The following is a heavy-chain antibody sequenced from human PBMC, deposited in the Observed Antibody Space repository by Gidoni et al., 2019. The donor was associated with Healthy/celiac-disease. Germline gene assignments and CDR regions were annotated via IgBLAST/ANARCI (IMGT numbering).Heavy chain of an antibody. CDR2: IYSRGST. Sequence: QVQLQESGPGLVKPSETLSLTCTVSGGSISSYYWSWIRQPPGKGLEWIGYIYSRGSTNYNPSLKSRVTISVDTSKNQFSLKLSSVTAADTAVYYCARRRGGWYSAPYDYWGQGTLVTVSS. CDR3: ARRRGGWYSAPYDY. CDR1: GGSISSYY. D-gene: IGHD6-19*01. V-gene: IGHV4-59*01. J-gene: IGHJ4*02.